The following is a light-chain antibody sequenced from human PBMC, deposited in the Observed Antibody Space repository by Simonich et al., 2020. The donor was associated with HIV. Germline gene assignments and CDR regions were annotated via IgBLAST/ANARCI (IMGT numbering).Light chain of an antibody. Sequence: EIVMTQSPATLSVSPGERATLSCRASHSINNNLARYQQKPGQAPRLLIYGASTRATGIPARVSGSGSGTECTLTISTMQSEDFAVYYCQQYNNWPSSVTFGPGTKVDRK. CDR3: QQYNNWPSSVT. V-gene: IGKV3-15*01. CDR2: GAS. CDR1: HSINNN. J-gene: IGKJ3*01.